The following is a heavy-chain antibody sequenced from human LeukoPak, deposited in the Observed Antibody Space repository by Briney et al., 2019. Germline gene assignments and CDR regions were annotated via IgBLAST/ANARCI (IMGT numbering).Heavy chain of an antibody. D-gene: IGHD3-10*01. V-gene: IGHV4-61*02. CDR3: ARDSVSWFGFGS. Sequence: PSQTLSLTCTVSGDSISSGAYYWSWIRQPAGKGLEWIGRIYSNGNTNYKPSLKSRVTISLDTSKRQFSLQLTSVTAADTAMYYCARDSVSWFGFGSWGQGTLVTVSS. CDR1: GDSISSGAYY. CDR2: IYSNGNT. J-gene: IGHJ5*01.